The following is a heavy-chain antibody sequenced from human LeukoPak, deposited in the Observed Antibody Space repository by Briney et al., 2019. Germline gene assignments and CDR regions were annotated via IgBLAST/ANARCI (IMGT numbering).Heavy chain of an antibody. J-gene: IGHJ4*02. D-gene: IGHD5/OR15-5a*01. CDR3: ARDLRRFAAYYFDY. V-gene: IGHV3-30*03. Sequence: GRSLRLSCAASGFTFSGYAIHWVRQAPGKGLEWVAAISSDGRDKHHADSVKGRFTISRDNSKNTLYLQTNSLRAEDTAVYYCARDLRRFAAYYFDYWGQGTLVTVSS. CDR1: GFTFSGYA. CDR2: ISSDGRDK.